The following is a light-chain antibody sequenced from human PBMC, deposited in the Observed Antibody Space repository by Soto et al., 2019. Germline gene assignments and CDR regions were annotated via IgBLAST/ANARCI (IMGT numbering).Light chain of an antibody. CDR2: DAS. CDR1: QSVLYSSSNKNY. V-gene: IGKV4-1*01. Sequence: DIVMTQSPDSLAVSLGERATINCKSSQSVLYSSSNKNYLAWYQQKPGKAPKLLTYDASDLETGVPSRFSGSGSGTDFTFTISNLQPEDFATYYCQQYDSLPFTFGPGTKVDIK. J-gene: IGKJ3*01. CDR3: QQYDSLPFT.